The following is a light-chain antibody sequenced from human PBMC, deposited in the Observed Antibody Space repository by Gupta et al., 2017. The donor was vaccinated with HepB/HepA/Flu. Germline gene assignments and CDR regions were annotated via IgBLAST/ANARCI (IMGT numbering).Light chain of an antibody. Sequence: LLLTQSPSASASLGASVTLTSTLSSGHSRYAIACHQQQPEKGPRYLMRLNSDGSHSKGDGIPDRFSGSSSGAGRYLTISGLKSEDEDDYYCQTGGTGIVVFGGGTKLTVL. CDR3: QTGGTGIVV. V-gene: IGLV4-69*01. J-gene: IGLJ2*01. CDR2: LNSDGSH. CDR1: SGHSRYA.